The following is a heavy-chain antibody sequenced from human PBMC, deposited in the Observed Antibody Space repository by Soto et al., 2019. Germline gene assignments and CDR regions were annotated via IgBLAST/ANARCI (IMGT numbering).Heavy chain of an antibody. D-gene: IGHD2-15*01. V-gene: IGHV3-23*01. Sequence: EVQLLESGGDLVQPGGSLRLSCAASGFTFSSYAMRWDRQAPGKGLEWVSSVSGSGGSTYYANSVKGRFTISRDNSKNPLYMHMNGLRAEDKALYYGATALNSGNNYFDSWGQGTLVTVSS. J-gene: IGHJ4*02. CDR1: GFTFSSYA. CDR3: ATALNSGNNYFDS. CDR2: VSGSGGST.